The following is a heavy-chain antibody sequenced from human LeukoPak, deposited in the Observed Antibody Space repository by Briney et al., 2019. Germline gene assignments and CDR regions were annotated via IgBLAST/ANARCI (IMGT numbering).Heavy chain of an antibody. CDR1: GFSVSSNY. CDR2: IYDSGSA. Sequence: GGSLRLSCAASGFSVSSNYMTWVRQAPGKGLEWVSVIYDSGSAYYADSVKGRFTISRDTSKNTLFLQMNSLRAEDTAVYYCAKERYVQGVIITGLFDYWGQGTLVTVSS. V-gene: IGHV3-53*01. CDR3: AKERYVQGVIITGLFDY. D-gene: IGHD3-10*02. J-gene: IGHJ4*02.